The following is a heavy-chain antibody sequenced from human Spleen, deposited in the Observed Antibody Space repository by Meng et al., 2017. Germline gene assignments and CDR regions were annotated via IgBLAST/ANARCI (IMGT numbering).Heavy chain of an antibody. CDR1: GFTFSSYE. J-gene: IGHJ5*02. CDR2: ISGSGGST. CDR3: AKDSLREVETARYNWFDP. Sequence: GESLKISCAASGFTFSSYEMNWVRQAPGKGLEWVSTISGSGGSTYYADSVKGRFTISRDNSKNTLYLQMSSLRAEDTALYYCAKDSLREVETARYNWFDPWGQGTLVTVSS. D-gene: IGHD2-21*02. V-gene: IGHV3-23*01.